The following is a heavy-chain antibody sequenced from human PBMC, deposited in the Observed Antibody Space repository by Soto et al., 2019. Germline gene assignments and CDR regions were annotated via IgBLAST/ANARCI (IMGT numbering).Heavy chain of an antibody. J-gene: IGHJ6*02. Sequence: QVQLVESGGGVGQPGRSLRLSCAASGFTFNNYGMHWVRQAPGKGLEWLAVIWNDGSNNYYANSVKGRFTISRDNSKNTLYLKMNSLRAEDTAVYYCARRQIPPPTRGAANARGGMDVWGQGTTVTVSS. CDR1: GFTFNNYG. CDR3: ARRQIPPPTRGAANARGGMDV. D-gene: IGHD6-13*01. CDR2: IWNDGSNN. V-gene: IGHV3-33*01.